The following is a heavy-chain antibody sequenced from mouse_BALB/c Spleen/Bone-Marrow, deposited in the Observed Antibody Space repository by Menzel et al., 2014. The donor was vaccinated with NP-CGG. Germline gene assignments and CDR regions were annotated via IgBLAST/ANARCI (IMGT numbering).Heavy chain of an antibody. CDR2: INPSNGRP. CDR1: GYTFTSYW. J-gene: IGHJ4*01. Sequence: GQLPAAGAGLGMPWASRWLSCTASGYTFTSYWMHWVKQRPGQGLEWIGEINPSNGRPNYNAQFKSKATLTVDKSSSTAYMQLSSRTAEDSAVYYCARASWLLRYYYAMDSWGNGT. V-gene: IGHV1S81*02. D-gene: IGHD2-3*01. CDR3: ARASWLLRYYYAMDS.